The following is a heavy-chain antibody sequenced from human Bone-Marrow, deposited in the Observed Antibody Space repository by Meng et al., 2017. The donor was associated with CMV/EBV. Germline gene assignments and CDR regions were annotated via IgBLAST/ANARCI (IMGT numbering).Heavy chain of an antibody. CDR3: ARRFFYGDCSSTSCYIPFDY. D-gene: IGHD2-2*02. V-gene: IGHV3-48*04. CDR1: GFTFSSYS. CDR2: ISSSSSTI. J-gene: IGHJ4*02. Sequence: GGSLRLSCAASGFTFSSYSMNWVRQAPGKGLEWVSYISSSSSTIYYADSVKGRFTISRDNAKNSLYLQMNSLRSEDTAVYYCARRFFYGDCSSTSCYIPFDYWGQGNPVTVSS.